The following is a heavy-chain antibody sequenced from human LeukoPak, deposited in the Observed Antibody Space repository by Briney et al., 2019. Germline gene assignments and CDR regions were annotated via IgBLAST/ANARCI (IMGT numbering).Heavy chain of an antibody. D-gene: IGHD3-10*01. Sequence: GGSLRLSCAASGFTFSSYAMHWVRHAPGKGLEWVAVISYDGTITYYADSVKGRFTNSRDNPKNTLYLQLNSLGAEDTAIYYCARDSTYYYDSGSSGPHYFDSWGQGTLVTVSS. CDR2: ISYDGTIT. J-gene: IGHJ4*02. V-gene: IGHV3-30*01. CDR1: GFTFSSYA. CDR3: ARDSTYYYDSGSSGPHYFDS.